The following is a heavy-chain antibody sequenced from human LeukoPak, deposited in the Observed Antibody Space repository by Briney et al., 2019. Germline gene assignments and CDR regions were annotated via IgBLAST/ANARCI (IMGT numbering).Heavy chain of an antibody. J-gene: IGHJ4*02. CDR1: GDSISVSDYY. Sequence: SETLSLTCTVSGDSISVSDYYWGWIRQPPGKGLEWIGSVYYNGDTYYNPSLRSRVTTSIDTSKNQFSLRLSSVTAADTSVYYCARHRAHSDYIDYWGQGTLVTVSS. V-gene: IGHV4-39*01. CDR3: ARHRAHSDYIDY. CDR2: VYYNGDT. D-gene: IGHD3-10*01.